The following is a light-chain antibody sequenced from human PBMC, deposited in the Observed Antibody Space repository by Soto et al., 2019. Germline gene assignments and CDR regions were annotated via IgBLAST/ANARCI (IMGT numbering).Light chain of an antibody. V-gene: IGKV1-5*01. CDR1: QSISSW. J-gene: IGKJ1*01. CDR2: DAS. Sequence: DIPMTQSPSTLSASVGDRVTITCRASQSISSWLAWYQQKPGKAPKLLIYDASSLESGVPSRFSGSGSGTEFTLTIISLQPDDFATYYCQQYNSYSPWTFGQGTKVEIK. CDR3: QQYNSYSPWT.